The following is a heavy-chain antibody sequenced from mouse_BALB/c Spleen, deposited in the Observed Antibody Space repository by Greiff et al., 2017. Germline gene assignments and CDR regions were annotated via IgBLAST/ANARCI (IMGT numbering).Heavy chain of an antibody. J-gene: IGHJ2*01. CDR2: ISDGGSYT. D-gene: IGHD1-1*01. CDR3: ARDHTGY. Sequence: EVQLVESGGGLVKPGGSLKLSCAASGFTFSDYYMYWVRQTPEKRLEWVATISDGGSYTYYPDSVKGRFTISRDNAKNNLYLQMSSLKSEDTAMYYCARDHTGYWGQGTTLTVSS. V-gene: IGHV5-4*02. CDR1: GFTFSDYY.